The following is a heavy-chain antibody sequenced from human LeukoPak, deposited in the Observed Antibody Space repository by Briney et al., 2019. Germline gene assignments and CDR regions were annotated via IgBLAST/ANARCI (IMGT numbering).Heavy chain of an antibody. CDR3: ARDTSVEIATTGGFDY. V-gene: IGHV1-69*10. D-gene: IGHD5-24*01. Sequence: SVKVSCTASGGTFSSDAMSWVRQAPGQGLDWMGRIIPILGIVNYAQKFQGRVTITADKSTSTAYLELSSLRSEDTAVSYCARDTSVEIATTGGFDYWGQGTPVTVSS. CDR1: GGTFSSDA. J-gene: IGHJ4*02. CDR2: IIPILGIV.